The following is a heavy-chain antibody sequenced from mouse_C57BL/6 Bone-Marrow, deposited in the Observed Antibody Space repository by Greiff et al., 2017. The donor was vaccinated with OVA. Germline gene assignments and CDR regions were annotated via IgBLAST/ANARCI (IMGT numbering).Heavy chain of an antibody. CDR2: ISSGGRDT. Sequence: EVQRVESGGDLVKPGGSLKLSCAASGFTFSSYGMSWVRQTPDKRLEWVATISSGGRDTYYPDSVKGRFTITSDNAKNTLYLQMSSLKSEDTAMYYCARPYYYGSSFGYWYFDVWGTGTTVTVSS. V-gene: IGHV5-6*01. CDR1: GFTFSSYG. J-gene: IGHJ1*03. D-gene: IGHD1-1*01. CDR3: ARPYYYGSSFGYWYFDV.